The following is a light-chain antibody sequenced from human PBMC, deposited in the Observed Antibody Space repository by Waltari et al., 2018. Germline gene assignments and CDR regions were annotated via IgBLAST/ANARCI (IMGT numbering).Light chain of an antibody. CDR1: SGDIGAHNH. CDR2: DVT. Sequence: LTQSASVSGSPGQSIAISCTGTSGDIGAHNHVSWYQQYPGKAPKLMIYDVTKRPSGVSDRFSGSKSGNTASLTISGLQAEDEADYYCCSYTTTLTYVFGSGTKVTVL. CDR3: CSYTTTLTYV. J-gene: IGLJ1*01. V-gene: IGLV2-14*03.